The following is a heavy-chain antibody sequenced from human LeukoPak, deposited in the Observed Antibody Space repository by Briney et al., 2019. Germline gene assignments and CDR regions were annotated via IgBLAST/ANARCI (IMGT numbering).Heavy chain of an antibody. CDR2: ISYDGSNK. V-gene: IGHV3-30*18. CDR1: GFTFSIHG. Sequence: GGPLRLSCAASGFTFSIHGMHWLRQAPGKAPEWVAVISYDGSNKYYADSVKGRFTISRDNSKNTLYLQMNSRRAEDRAVYYGAKNCPVAESSWYLNGCDYWGQGTLVTVSS. CDR3: AKNCPVAESSWYLNGCDY. J-gene: IGHJ4*02. D-gene: IGHD6-13*01.